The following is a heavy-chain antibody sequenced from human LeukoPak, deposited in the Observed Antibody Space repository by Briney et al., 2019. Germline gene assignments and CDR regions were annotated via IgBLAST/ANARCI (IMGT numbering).Heavy chain of an antibody. V-gene: IGHV3-48*01. CDR3: ARGSTYYEGSGQVPFDY. CDR2: ISGSSGII. J-gene: IGHJ4*02. CDR1: GFTFNTYT. Sequence: GVSLRRSCAASGFTFNTYTMNWVRQAPGKGLEWVSYISGSSGIIDYADSVRGRFTISRDNAKNSLYLQMNSLRAEDTAVYYCARGSTYYEGSGQVPFDYWGQGTLVTVSS. D-gene: IGHD3-22*01.